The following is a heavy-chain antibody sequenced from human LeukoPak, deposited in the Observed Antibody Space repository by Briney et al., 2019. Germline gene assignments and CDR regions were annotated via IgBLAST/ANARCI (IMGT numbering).Heavy chain of an antibody. CDR3: ARDHRTYYYDSSGYRKPSGNDY. V-gene: IGHV1-2*06. J-gene: IGHJ4*02. Sequence: ASVKVSCKVSGYTFTGYYMHWVRQAPGQGLEWMGRINPNSGGTNYAQKFQGRVTMTRDTSISTAYMELSRLRSDDTAVYYCARDHRTYYYDSSGYRKPSGNDYWGQGTLVTVSS. D-gene: IGHD3-22*01. CDR2: INPNSGGT. CDR1: GYTFTGYY.